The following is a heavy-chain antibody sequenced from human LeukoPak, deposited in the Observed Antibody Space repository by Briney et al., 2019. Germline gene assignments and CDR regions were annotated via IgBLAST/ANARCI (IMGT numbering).Heavy chain of an antibody. CDR3: ARGSDYYDSSGYYYYYYYMDV. Sequence: ASVKVSCKASGYTFTSYGINWVRQAPGQGLEWMGWINAYNGNTNYAQNLQGRVTMTTDTSTSTAYMELRSLRSDNTAVCYCARGSDYYDSSGYYYYYYYMDVWGKGTTVTVSS. CDR1: GYTFTSYG. CDR2: INAYNGNT. J-gene: IGHJ6*03. D-gene: IGHD3-22*01. V-gene: IGHV1-18*01.